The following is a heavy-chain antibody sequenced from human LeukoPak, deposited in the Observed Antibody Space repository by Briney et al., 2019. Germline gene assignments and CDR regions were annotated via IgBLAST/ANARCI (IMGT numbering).Heavy chain of an antibody. Sequence: ASVKVSCKASGYTFTNYGISWVRQAPGQGLEWMGWISAYNGNTNYAQKLQGRVTMTTDTSTSTAYMELRSLRSDDTAVYYCARDADDTEYSSGCPFFDYWGQGTLVTVSS. D-gene: IGHD6-19*01. J-gene: IGHJ4*02. CDR2: ISAYNGNT. V-gene: IGHV1-18*01. CDR1: GYTFTNYG. CDR3: ARDADDTEYSSGCPFFDY.